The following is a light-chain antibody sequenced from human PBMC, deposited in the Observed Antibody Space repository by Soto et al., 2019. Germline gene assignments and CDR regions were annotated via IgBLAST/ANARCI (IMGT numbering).Light chain of an antibody. CDR3: QQRSNWPRIT. J-gene: IGKJ5*01. CDR2: GAS. Sequence: EIVLTQSPGTLSLSPGERATLSCRASQSVSSSYLAWYQQKPGQAPRLLIYGASSRATGIPDRFSGSGSGTDLTLTISSLEPEDFAVYYCQQRSNWPRITFGEGTRLEIK. CDR1: QSVSSSY. V-gene: IGKV3D-20*02.